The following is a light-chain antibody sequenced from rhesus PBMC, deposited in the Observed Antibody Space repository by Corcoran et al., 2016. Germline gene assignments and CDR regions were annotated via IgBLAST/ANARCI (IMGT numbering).Light chain of an antibody. J-gene: IGKJ2*01. CDR1: QSVSSY. Sequence: QVILTQSPATLSLSPGERATLSCRASQSVSSYLAWYQQKPRQAPRLLNFGASSRATGIPDRCSGSGSGTDLTLTISSLEPEDVGVYHCYQHSSGYSFGQGTKVEIK. CDR2: GAS. CDR3: YQHSSGYS. V-gene: IGKV3-10*01.